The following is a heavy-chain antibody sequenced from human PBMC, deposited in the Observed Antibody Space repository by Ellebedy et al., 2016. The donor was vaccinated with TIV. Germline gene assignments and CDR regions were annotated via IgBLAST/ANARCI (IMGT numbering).Heavy chain of an antibody. J-gene: IGHJ3*02. Sequence: SQTLSLTXXIFGDSVSSNSAAWNWLRQSPSRGLEWLGRTYYRSKWYNDYAVSVKSRITINPDTSKNQFSLQLSSVTPEDTAVYYCARGPEGDAAFDIWGQGTMVTVSS. V-gene: IGHV6-1*01. CDR3: ARGPEGDAAFDI. CDR1: GDSVSSNSAA. CDR2: TYYRSKWYN. D-gene: IGHD3-16*01.